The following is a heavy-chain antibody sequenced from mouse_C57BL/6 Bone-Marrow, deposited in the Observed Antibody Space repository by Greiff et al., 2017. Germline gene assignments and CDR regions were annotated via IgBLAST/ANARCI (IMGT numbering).Heavy chain of an antibody. V-gene: IGHV1-72*01. Sequence: QVQLQQPGAELVKPGASVKLSCKASGYTFTSYWMHWVKQRPGRGLEWIGRIDPNSGGTKYNEKFKSKATLTVDKPSSTAYMQLSSLTSEDSAVYYCALYYSNPMDYWVQGTSVTVSS. CDR1: GYTFTSYW. CDR2: IDPNSGGT. D-gene: IGHD2-5*01. J-gene: IGHJ4*01. CDR3: ALYYSNPMDY.